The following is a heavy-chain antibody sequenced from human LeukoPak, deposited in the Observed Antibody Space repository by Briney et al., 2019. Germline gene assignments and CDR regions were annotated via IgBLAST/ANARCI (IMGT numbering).Heavy chain of an antibody. D-gene: IGHD3-9*01. CDR1: GYTFTGYY. V-gene: IGHV1-2*02. J-gene: IGHJ3*02. CDR2: ISPNSGGT. CDR3: ARGREEDYDILTGYPHYDAFDI. Sequence: GASVKVSCKASGYTFTGYYMHWVRQAPGQGLEWMGWISPNSGGTNYAQKFQGRVTMTRHTSISTAYMELSRLRSDGTAVYYCARGREEDYDILTGYPHYDAFDIWGQGTMVTVSS.